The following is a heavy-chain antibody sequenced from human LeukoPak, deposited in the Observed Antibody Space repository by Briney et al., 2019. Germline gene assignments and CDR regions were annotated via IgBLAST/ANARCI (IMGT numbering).Heavy chain of an antibody. J-gene: IGHJ4*02. Sequence: GGSLRLSCTTSGLTFSTSGFNWVRQAPGKGLEWVASIGPTGFDRYHADSIKGRFTISRGNANNLLYLQMDSLRAEDTAVYYCATETNGRHYDYWGQGTLLTVSS. D-gene: IGHD1-14*01. V-gene: IGHV3-21*06. CDR2: IGPTGFDR. CDR1: GLTFSTSG. CDR3: ATETNGRHYDY.